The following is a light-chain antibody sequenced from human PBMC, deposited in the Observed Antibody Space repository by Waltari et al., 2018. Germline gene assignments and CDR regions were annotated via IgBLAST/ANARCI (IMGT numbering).Light chain of an antibody. V-gene: IGLV2-8*01. Sequence: QSALTQPPSASGSPGQSVTISCTGTSSDVGGYNYVSWYQHHPGKAPKLMIYEVSKRPSGVPDSFSGSKSGNTASLTVSGLQTEDEADYYCSSYAGNHVVFGGGTKLTVL. CDR2: EVS. CDR3: SSYAGNHVV. CDR1: SSDVGGYNY. J-gene: IGLJ2*01.